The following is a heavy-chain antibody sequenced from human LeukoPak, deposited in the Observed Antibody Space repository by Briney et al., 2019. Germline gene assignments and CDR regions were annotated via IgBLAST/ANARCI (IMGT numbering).Heavy chain of an antibody. CDR3: ARAPGYCSSTSCYFDY. CDR1: GYTFTSYG. CDR2: ISAYNGNT. V-gene: IGHV1-18*01. D-gene: IGHD2-2*01. Sequence: ASVKVSCKASGYTFTSYGISWVRQAPGQGLEWMGWISAYNGNTNYAQKLQGRVTMTTDTSTSTAYMELRSLRSDDTAVYYCARAPGYCSSTSCYFDYWGQGTLVTVSS. J-gene: IGHJ4*02.